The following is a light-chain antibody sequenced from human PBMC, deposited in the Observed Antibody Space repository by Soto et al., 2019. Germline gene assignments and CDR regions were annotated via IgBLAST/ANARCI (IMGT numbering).Light chain of an antibody. J-gene: IGKJ1*01. Sequence: DIQMTQSPSTLSASVGDRVTITCRASQSIRSWLAWYQQKPGKVPKLLIYVASSLESGVPSRFSGSGSGTEFTFTISSLQPDDFATYYCQQYDYFTTFGQGTKVEIK. CDR3: QQYDYFTT. CDR1: QSIRSW. CDR2: VAS. V-gene: IGKV1-5*01.